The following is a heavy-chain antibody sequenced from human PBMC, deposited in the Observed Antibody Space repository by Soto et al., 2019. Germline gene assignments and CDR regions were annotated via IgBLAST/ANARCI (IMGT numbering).Heavy chain of an antibody. CDR3: AKDRGTSRYLGGSFDY. J-gene: IGHJ4*02. CDR2: ISSDGSKK. D-gene: IGHD2-8*01. V-gene: IGHV3-30*18. CDR1: GFTFSSYV. Sequence: GGSLRLSCAASGFTFSSYVMHWVRQAPGKGLEWVAVISSDGSKKYYADSVKGRFTVSRDNSKNTLDLQMDSLRAEDTAVYYCAKDRGTSRYLGGSFDYWGQGTLITVSS.